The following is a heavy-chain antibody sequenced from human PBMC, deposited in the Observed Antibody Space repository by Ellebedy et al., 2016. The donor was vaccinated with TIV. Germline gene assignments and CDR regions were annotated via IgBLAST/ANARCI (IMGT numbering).Heavy chain of an antibody. Sequence: SETLSLTXAVYGGSFSGYYWSWIRQPPGKGLEWIGEINHSGSTNYNPSLKSRVTISVDTSKNQFSLKLSSVTAADTAVYYCARERYSGFSGGDYWGQGTLVTVSS. J-gene: IGHJ4*02. D-gene: IGHD5-12*01. CDR3: ARERYSGFSGGDY. V-gene: IGHV4-34*01. CDR2: INHSGST. CDR1: GGSFSGYY.